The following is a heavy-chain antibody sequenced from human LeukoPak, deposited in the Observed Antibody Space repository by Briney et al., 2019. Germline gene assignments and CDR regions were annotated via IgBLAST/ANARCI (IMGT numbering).Heavy chain of an antibody. CDR2: INHSGST. CDR3: ARLPQSLMVRGVIYYYYYMDV. J-gene: IGHJ6*03. Sequence: PSETLSLTCAVYGGSFSGYYWSWIRQPPGKGLEWIGEINHSGSTNYNPSLKSRVTISVDTSKNQFSLKLSSVTAADTAVYYCARLPQSLMVRGVIYYYYYMDVWGKGTTVTISS. V-gene: IGHV4-34*01. D-gene: IGHD3-10*01. CDR1: GGSFSGYY.